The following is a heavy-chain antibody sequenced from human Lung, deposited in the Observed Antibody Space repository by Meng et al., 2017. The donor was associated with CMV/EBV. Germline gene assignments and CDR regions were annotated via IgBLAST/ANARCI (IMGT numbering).Heavy chain of an antibody. Sequence: VGSLRLXCVASGFMFSNYWMTWVRQAPGEGLEWVANIKEDGSEKYYVDSVKGRITISRDNAKKSVSLQMHSLRVEDPAVYYCGRQQGAMSGFYYYGMDVWXQGTXVTVSS. CDR1: GFMFSNYW. D-gene: IGHD4/OR15-4a*01. V-gene: IGHV3-7*01. CDR3: GRQQGAMSGFYYYGMDV. J-gene: IGHJ6*02. CDR2: IKEDGSEK.